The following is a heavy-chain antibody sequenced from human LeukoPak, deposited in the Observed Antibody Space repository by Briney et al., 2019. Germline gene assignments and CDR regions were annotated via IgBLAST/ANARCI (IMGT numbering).Heavy chain of an antibody. CDR1: GFTFSSYA. V-gene: IGHV3-23*01. D-gene: IGHD6-19*01. CDR2: ISGSGDST. CDR3: AKDPYSSGPYNWFDP. Sequence: PGGALRLSCASSGFTFSSYAMTWVRQAPGKGLEWVSAISGSGDSTYYADSVKGLFTISIDNSKNTLYLQMNSLRAEDTAVYYCAKDPYSSGPYNWFDPWGQGTLVTVSS. J-gene: IGHJ5*02.